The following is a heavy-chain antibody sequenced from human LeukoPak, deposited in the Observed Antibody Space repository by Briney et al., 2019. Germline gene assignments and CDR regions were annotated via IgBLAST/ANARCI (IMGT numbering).Heavy chain of an antibody. CDR2: ISHSGST. CDR3: ARRSGLRGRGRAFDI. D-gene: IGHD5-12*01. CDR1: GGSFSDYD. V-gene: IGHV4-34*01. Sequence: SETLSLTCAVYGGSFSDYDWSWIRQPPGKGLAWIGQISHSGSTNYNPSLKSRVTISVDTSKNQFSLKLSSVTAADTAVYYCARRSGLRGRGRAFDIWGQGTMVTVSS. J-gene: IGHJ3*02.